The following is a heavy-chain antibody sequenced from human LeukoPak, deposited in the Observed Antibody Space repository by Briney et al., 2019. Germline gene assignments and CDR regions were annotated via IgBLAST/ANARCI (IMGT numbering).Heavy chain of an antibody. CDR3: VRDAWNHEDLFDY. CDR1: GFTFNRYA. Sequence: PGGSLRLSCAASGFTFNRYAMHWVRQAPGKGLEWVALISYDGSTKNYVDSVRGRFTISRDNSKNTLYLQMNSLRPDDTAVYYCVRDAWNHEDLFDYWGQGTLVTVSS. V-gene: IGHV3-30-3*01. CDR2: ISYDGSTK. D-gene: IGHD1-14*01. J-gene: IGHJ4*02.